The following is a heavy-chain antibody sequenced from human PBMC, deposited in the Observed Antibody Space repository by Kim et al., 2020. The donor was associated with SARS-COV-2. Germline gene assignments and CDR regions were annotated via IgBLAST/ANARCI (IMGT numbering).Heavy chain of an antibody. D-gene: IGHD3-3*01. CDR1: GFTFSSYA. V-gene: IGHV3-23*01. J-gene: IGHJ4*02. Sequence: GGSLRLSCAASGFTFSSYAMSWVRQAPGKGLEWVSAISGSGGSTYYADSVKGRFTISRDNSKNTLYLQMNSLRAEDTAVYYCAKDSLITIFGVVIPPGYWGQGTLVTVSS. CDR2: ISGSGGST. CDR3: AKDSLITIFGVVIPPGY.